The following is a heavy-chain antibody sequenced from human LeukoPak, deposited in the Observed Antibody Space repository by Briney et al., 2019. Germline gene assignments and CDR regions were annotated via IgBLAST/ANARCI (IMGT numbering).Heavy chain of an antibody. D-gene: IGHD3-10*01. CDR2: ISSTGTTI. CDR3: ARDDRGALCC. Sequence: PGGSLRLSCAASGFTFSSYEMNWVRQAPGKGLEWVSYISSTGTTIYYADSVKGRFTISRDNANNSLYLQMNSLRAEDTAVYYCARDDRGALCCWGQGTLVTVSS. V-gene: IGHV3-48*03. J-gene: IGHJ4*02. CDR1: GFTFSSYE.